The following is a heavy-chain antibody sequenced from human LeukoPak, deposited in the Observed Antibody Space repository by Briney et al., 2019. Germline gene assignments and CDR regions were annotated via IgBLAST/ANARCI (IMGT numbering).Heavy chain of an antibody. D-gene: IGHD3-22*01. CDR1: GFTFSSYW. J-gene: IGHJ4*02. Sequence: GRSLRLSCAASGFTFSSYWMSCVRQAPGKGLEWVANIKQDGSEKYYVDSVKGRFTISRDNAKNSLYLQMNSLRAEDTAVYYCARGVNYYDSSGYYYWGQGTLVTVSS. CDR2: IKQDGSEK. V-gene: IGHV3-7*04. CDR3: ARGVNYYDSSGYYY.